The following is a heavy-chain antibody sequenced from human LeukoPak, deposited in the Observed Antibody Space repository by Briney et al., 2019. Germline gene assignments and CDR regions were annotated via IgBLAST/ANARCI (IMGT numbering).Heavy chain of an antibody. J-gene: IGHJ4*02. Sequence: GGSLRFSCAGSGFTFSSYWMHWVRQAPGKGLEWVSVIYSGGSTYYADSVKGRFTFSRDNSKNTLYLQMNSLRAEDTAVYYCARDMYYYDSSGYSPFDYWGQGTLVTVSS. CDR1: GFTFSSYW. V-gene: IGHV3-66*01. CDR2: IYSGGST. D-gene: IGHD3-22*01. CDR3: ARDMYYYDSSGYSPFDY.